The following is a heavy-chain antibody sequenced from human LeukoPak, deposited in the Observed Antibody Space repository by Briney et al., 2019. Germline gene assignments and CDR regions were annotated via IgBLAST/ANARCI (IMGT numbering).Heavy chain of an antibody. V-gene: IGHV3-30*02. Sequence: GGSLRLSCAASGFNFNFYGMHWVRQAPGKGLEWVAFIRYDGSSTFCADSVKGRFTISRDNSKSTVYVQMNTMRVEDTAVYYCAKGLRSSSWNDAFDIWGPGTRVTVSS. D-gene: IGHD6-13*01. J-gene: IGHJ3*02. CDR1: GFNFNFYG. CDR3: AKGLRSSSWNDAFDI. CDR2: IRYDGSST.